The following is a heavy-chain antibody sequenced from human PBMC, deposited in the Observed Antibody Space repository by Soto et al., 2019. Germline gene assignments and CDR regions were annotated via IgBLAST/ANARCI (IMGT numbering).Heavy chain of an antibody. Sequence: PGGSLRLSCAASGFTFSSYGMHWVRQAPGKGLEWVAVIWYDGSNKYYADSVKGRFTISRDNSKNTLYLQMNSLRAEDTAVYYCASTYQIPAAYYGMDVWGQGTTVTVSS. CDR3: ASTYQIPAAYYGMDV. CDR2: IWYDGSNK. D-gene: IGHD2-2*01. J-gene: IGHJ6*02. V-gene: IGHV3-33*01. CDR1: GFTFSSYG.